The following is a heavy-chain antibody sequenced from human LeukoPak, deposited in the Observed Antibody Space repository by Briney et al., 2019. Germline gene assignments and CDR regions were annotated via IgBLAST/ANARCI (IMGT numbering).Heavy chain of an antibody. D-gene: IGHD6-19*01. J-gene: IGHJ4*02. CDR3: ARSSGWWSLDY. Sequence: GGSLRLSCAASGFTFSSYWMSWVRQAPGKGLEWVANINQDGSETDYVDSLRGRFTISGDNAKNSLYLQMNSLRAEDTAVYYCARSSGWWSLDYWGQGTLVTVSS. V-gene: IGHV3-7*03. CDR2: INQDGSET. CDR1: GFTFSSYW.